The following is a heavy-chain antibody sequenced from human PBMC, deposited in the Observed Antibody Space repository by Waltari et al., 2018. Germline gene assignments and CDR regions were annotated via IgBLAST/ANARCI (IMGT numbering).Heavy chain of an antibody. CDR1: GYTFTGYY. Sequence: QVQLVQSGAEVKKPGASVKVSCKASGYTFTGYYMHWGRQAPGQGLEWMGWINPNSGGTYYAQKFQGRVTMTRDTSISTAYMELSRLRSDDTAVYYCARGTGLAVAGYWGQGTLVTVSS. CDR3: ARGTGLAVAGY. V-gene: IGHV1-2*02. D-gene: IGHD6-19*01. J-gene: IGHJ4*02. CDR2: INPNSGGT.